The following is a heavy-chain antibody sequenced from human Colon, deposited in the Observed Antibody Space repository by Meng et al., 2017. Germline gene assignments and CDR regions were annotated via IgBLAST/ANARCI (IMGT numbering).Heavy chain of an antibody. CDR2: IKPDGSET. V-gene: IGHV3-7*01. Sequence: GESLKISCAASGFTFSAYWMSWVRQAPGKGLEWVAHIKPDGSETYYADSVKGRFTISRDNTKNSLSLQMNNVRAEDTAVYYCAREGRIPMIGGVMGFLDYWGQGWVVTVSS. D-gene: IGHD3-10*01. CDR1: GFTFSAYW. CDR3: AREGRIPMIGGVMGFLDY. J-gene: IGHJ4*02.